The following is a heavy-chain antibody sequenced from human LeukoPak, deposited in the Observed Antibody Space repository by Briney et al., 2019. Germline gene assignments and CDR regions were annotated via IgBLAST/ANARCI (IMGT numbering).Heavy chain of an antibody. Sequence: GGSLRLSCAASGFTFSSYALNWVRQAPGKGLEWVSGISSSGGNTFYADSVKGRFTISRDNSKNTGYLQMNSLRAEDTALYYCAKDQVRLVVVVTVPDYWGQGTLVTVSS. CDR3: AKDQVRLVVVVTVPDY. V-gene: IGHV3-23*01. CDR2: ISSSGGNT. J-gene: IGHJ4*02. D-gene: IGHD2-21*02. CDR1: GFTFSSYA.